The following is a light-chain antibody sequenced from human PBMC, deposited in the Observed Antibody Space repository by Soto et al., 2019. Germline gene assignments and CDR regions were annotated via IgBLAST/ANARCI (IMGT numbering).Light chain of an antibody. CDR3: AAWDDSLNGYV. CDR1: SSNIGSYT. Sequence: QSVLIQPPSASGTPGQRVTVSCSGGSSNIGSYTVNWYQQLPGAAPKLLIYSNSQRPSGVPDRFSASKSGTSASLAISGLQSEDGAEYYCAAWDDSLNGYVFGPGTKLTVL. J-gene: IGLJ1*01. CDR2: SNS. V-gene: IGLV1-44*01.